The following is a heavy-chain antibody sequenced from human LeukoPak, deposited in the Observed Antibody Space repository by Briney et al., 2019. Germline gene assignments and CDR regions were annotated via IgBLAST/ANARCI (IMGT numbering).Heavy chain of an antibody. D-gene: IGHD2-2*01. CDR1: GGSISSGGYY. V-gene: IGHV4-31*03. Sequence: PSETLSLTCTVSGGSISSGGYYWSWIRQHPGKGLEWIGYIYYSGSTYYNPSLKSRVTISVDTSKNQFSLKLSSVTAADTAVYYCARVVRGGVVPAAIYFDYWGQGTLVTGSS. CDR2: IYYSGST. CDR3: ARVVRGGVVPAAIYFDY. J-gene: IGHJ4*02.